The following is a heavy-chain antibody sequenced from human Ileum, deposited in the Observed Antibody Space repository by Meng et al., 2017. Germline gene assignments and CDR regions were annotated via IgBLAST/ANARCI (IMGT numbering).Heavy chain of an antibody. CDR3: VGMTIG. CDR2: INTDGSTT. Sequence: VQLVESGGGLVERGGSLRLSCAASGFTFTSHWINWVRQAPGKGLEWVSRINTDGSTTTYADSVKGRFTISRDNAKNTVLLQMSSLRAEDTAVYYCVGMTIGWGQGTLVTVSS. V-gene: IGHV3-74*03. D-gene: IGHD5-24*01. J-gene: IGHJ4*02. CDR1: GFTFTSHW.